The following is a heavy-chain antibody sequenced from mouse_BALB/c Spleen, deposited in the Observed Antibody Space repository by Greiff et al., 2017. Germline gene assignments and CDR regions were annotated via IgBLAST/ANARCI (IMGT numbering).Heavy chain of an antibody. Sequence: EVQRVESGGDLVKPGGSLKLSCAASGFTFSSYGMSWVRQTPDKRLEWVATISSGGSYTYYPDSVKGRFTISRDNAKNTLYLQMSSLKSEDTAMYYCARRGYDGSYFDYWGQGTTLTVSS. CDR1: GFTFSSYG. D-gene: IGHD2-3*01. J-gene: IGHJ2*01. CDR3: ARRGYDGSYFDY. CDR2: ISSGGSYT. V-gene: IGHV5-6*01.